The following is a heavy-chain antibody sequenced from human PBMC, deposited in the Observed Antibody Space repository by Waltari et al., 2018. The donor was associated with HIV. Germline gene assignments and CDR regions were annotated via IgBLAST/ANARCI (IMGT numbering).Heavy chain of an antibody. J-gene: IGHJ4*02. V-gene: IGHV1-69*02. CDR2: MVPTSDKA. CDR1: GGTFLRYT. Sequence: QVQLVQSGAEVRGPGSSVKVSCKASGGTFLRYTINWVRQAPGQGLEWRGRMVPTSDKANYAQNVQGRVTITADKSTSTVYMDLNSLRSGDTAVYYCATARETMGVDFDYWGQGTLVTVSS. CDR3: ATARETMGVDFDY. D-gene: IGHD3-10*01.